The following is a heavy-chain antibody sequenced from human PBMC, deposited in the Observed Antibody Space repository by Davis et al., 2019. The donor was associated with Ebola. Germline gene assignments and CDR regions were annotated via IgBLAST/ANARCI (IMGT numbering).Heavy chain of an antibody. CDR2: ISSSSSYI. D-gene: IGHD2/OR15-2a*01. V-gene: IGHV3-21*01. Sequence: GESLKISCSASGFTFSNYSMNWVRQAPGKGLEWVSSISSSSSYIYYADSVKGRFTISRDNAKNSLYLQMNSLRAEDTAVYYCASGLNVLLPRDYWGQGTLVTVSS. J-gene: IGHJ4*02. CDR3: ASGLNVLLPRDY. CDR1: GFTFSNYS.